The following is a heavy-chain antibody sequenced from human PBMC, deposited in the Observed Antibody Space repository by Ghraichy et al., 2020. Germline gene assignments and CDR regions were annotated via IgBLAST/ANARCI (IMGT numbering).Heavy chain of an antibody. CDR1: GGSFSGYY. J-gene: IGHJ4*02. V-gene: IGHV4-34*01. CDR2: INHSGST. Sequence: GSLRLSCAVYGGSFSGYYWSWIRQPPGKGLEWIGEINHSGSTNYNPSLKSRVTISVDTSKNQFSLKLSSVTAADTAVYYCARGIAVAGNRGLGYWGQGTLVTVSS. CDR3: ARGIAVAGNRGLGY. D-gene: IGHD6-19*01.